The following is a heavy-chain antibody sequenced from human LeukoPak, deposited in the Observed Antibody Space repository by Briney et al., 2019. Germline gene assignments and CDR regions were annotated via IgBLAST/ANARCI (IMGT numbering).Heavy chain of an antibody. J-gene: IGHJ4*02. CDR1: GESMIGHY. V-gene: IGHV4-34*01. Sequence: PSETLSLTCAVYGESMIGHYWTWIRQPPGKRLEWIGEIHHSGDTNSNPSLKDRVTMSIDMSKNQFSLKVKSVTAADTAVYYCVRATANGSGRAYDHWAQGNLVPVSS. D-gene: IGHD3-10*01. CDR2: IHHSGDT. CDR3: VRATANGSGRAYDH.